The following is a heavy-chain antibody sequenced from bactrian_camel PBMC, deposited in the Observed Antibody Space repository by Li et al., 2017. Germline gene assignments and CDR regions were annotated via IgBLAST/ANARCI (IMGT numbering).Heavy chain of an antibody. V-gene: IGHV3S40*01. Sequence: VQLVESGGGLAQPGGSLRLSCAASGFTFSDYTMSWVRQAPGKGLEWVSSIFAGTGNAYYAASVKGRFTISQDNRKNTVFLQMNTLEPEDTAMYYCAADFAPIACRVGRTPELNDYNIWGQGTQVTVS. CDR1: GFTFSDYT. J-gene: IGHJ4*01. CDR2: IFAGTGNA. D-gene: IGHD4*01. CDR3: AADFAPIACRVGRTPELNDYNI.